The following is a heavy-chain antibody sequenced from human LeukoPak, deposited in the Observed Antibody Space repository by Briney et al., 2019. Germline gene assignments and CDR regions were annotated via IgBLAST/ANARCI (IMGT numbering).Heavy chain of an antibody. Sequence: PSETLSLTCAVSGGSISSHYWSWIRQPPGKRLEWIGFIYYSGRTRYNPSLHSRVTISADTSKNHLSLKLTSVTAADTAVYYCARLLDDDSSGEPDTFAMWGQGIMVTVSS. D-gene: IGHD3-22*01. V-gene: IGHV4-59*11. CDR1: GGSISSHY. J-gene: IGHJ3*02. CDR2: IYYSGRT. CDR3: ARLLDDDSSGEPDTFAM.